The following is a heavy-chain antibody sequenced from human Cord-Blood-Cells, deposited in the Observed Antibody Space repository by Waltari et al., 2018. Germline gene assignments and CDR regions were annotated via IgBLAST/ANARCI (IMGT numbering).Heavy chain of an antibody. CDR2: VVPICGAA. D-gene: IGHD5-12*01. J-gene: IGHJ4*02. CDR3: GCGATIVNCFDY. CDR1: GGTFSSYA. V-gene: IGHV1-69*12. Sequence: QVQLVQSGAEVKKPGSSVKVSCKASGGTFSSYAISGVGQAPGQGLGWMGGVVPICGAANYAQKFQGRVTITADESTSTAYMELSSLRSEDTAVYYCGCGATIVNCFDYWGQGTLVTVSS.